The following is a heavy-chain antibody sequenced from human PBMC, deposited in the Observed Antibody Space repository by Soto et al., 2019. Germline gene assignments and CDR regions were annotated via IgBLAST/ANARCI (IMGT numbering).Heavy chain of an antibody. CDR3: ARNSWNAPPAFDF. CDR1: GNNVSTNSAG. D-gene: IGHD1-1*01. V-gene: IGHV6-1*01. Sequence: SQTLSLTCVISGNNVSTNSAGWNWIRQSPSRGLEWLGRTYYRSRWNNDYAASVKSRITVNPDTSKNQFSLHLKSVSPEDTGVYYCARNSWNAPPAFDFWGQGIHVTVSS. J-gene: IGHJ4*02. CDR2: TYYRSRWNN.